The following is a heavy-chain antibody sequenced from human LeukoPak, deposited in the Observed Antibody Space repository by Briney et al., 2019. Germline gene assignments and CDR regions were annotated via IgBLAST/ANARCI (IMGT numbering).Heavy chain of an antibody. CDR3: ARAHGYCIRTSCYYYYGMDV. Sequence: SETLSLTCTVSGGSISSYYWSWIRQPPGMGLEWIGYIYYSGSTNYNPSLKSRVTISVDTSKNQFSLKLSSVTAADTAVYYCARAHGYCIRTSCYYYYGMDVWGQGTTVTVSS. D-gene: IGHD2-2*03. CDR1: GGSISSYY. J-gene: IGHJ6*02. V-gene: IGHV4-59*01. CDR2: IYYSGST.